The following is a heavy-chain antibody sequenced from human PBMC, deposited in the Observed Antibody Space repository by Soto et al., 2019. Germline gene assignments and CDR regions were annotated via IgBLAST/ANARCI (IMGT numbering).Heavy chain of an antibody. CDR3: ARSPDSSGYYPRWYYYGMDV. V-gene: IGHV4-59*12. Sequence: ASETLSLTCTVSGASIRRYYWSWIRQSPGKGLEWIGYLYNTGSTIYNPSLKSRVTISVDTSKNQFSLKMNSVTAADTAVYYCARSPDSSGYYPRWYYYGMDVWGQGTTVTVSS. CDR2: LYNTGST. J-gene: IGHJ6*02. CDR1: GASIRRYY. D-gene: IGHD3-22*01.